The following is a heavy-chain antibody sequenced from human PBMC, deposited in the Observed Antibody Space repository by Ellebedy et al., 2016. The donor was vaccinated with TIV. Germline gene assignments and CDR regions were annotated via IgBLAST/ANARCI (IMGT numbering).Heavy chain of an antibody. CDR2: IYPNSGDT. J-gene: IGHJ4*02. Sequence: ASVKVSCKASGYTFTSYGISWVRQAPGQRLEWMGWIYPNSGDTTYAQKFQGRVTMTSDTSTTTAYMELNSLRYDDTAVYYCATLPYISRSSAYWGQGTLVTVSS. CDR3: ATLPYISRSSAY. V-gene: IGHV1-18*01. D-gene: IGHD3-16*01. CDR1: GYTFTSYG.